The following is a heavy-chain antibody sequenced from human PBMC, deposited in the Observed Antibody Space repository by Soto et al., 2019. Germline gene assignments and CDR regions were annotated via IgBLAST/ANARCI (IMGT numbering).Heavy chain of an antibody. CDR2: ISYDGGNK. CDR1: GFTFSSYA. Sequence: PGGSLRLSFAASGFTFSSYAMHGVRQAPGKGLEWVAVISYDGGNKYYADSVKGRFTISRDNSKNTLYLQMNSLRAEDTAVYYCARDQMGDGYWLGAFDIWRQGTMVTVSS. CDR3: ARDQMGDGYWLGAFDI. D-gene: IGHD2-8*02. J-gene: IGHJ3*02. V-gene: IGHV3-30-3*01.